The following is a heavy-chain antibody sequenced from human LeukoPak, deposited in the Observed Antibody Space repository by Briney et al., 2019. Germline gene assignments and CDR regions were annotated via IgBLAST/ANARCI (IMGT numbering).Heavy chain of an antibody. CDR3: ARERYSSGWYAPGDYYYYYMDV. D-gene: IGHD6-19*01. Sequence: GGSLRLSCAASGFTFSSYEMNWVRQAPGKGLEWVSYISSSGSTIYYADSVKGRFTISRDNAKNSLYLQMNRLRAEDTAVYYCARERYSSGWYAPGDYYYYYMDVWGKGTTVTISS. V-gene: IGHV3-48*03. J-gene: IGHJ6*03. CDR1: GFTFSSYE. CDR2: ISSSGSTI.